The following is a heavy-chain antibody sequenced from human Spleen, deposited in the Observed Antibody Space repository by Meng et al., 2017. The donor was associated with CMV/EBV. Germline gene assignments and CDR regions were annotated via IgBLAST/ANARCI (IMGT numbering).Heavy chain of an antibody. CDR2: IYYSGST. D-gene: IGHD3-3*01. CDR3: ASSTHKIFGIVRSGWFDP. V-gene: IGHV4-61*01. CDR1: SSGPYY. Sequence: SSGPYYWSWIRQPPGEGLEWIGYIYYSGSTNYNPALKSRVTISVDTSKNQFSLRLNSGTAADTAVYYCASSTHKIFGIVRSGWFDPWGQGTLVTVSS. J-gene: IGHJ5*02.